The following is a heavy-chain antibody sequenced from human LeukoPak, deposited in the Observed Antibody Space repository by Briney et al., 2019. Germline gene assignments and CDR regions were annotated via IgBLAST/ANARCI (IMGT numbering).Heavy chain of an antibody. V-gene: IGHV3-21*01. CDR3: ARDLGYDSSGYYIYGFDI. CDR2: ISSSSSYI. D-gene: IGHD3-22*01. Sequence: GGSLRLSRAASGFTFSSYSMNWVRQAPGKGLEWVSSISSSSSYIYYADSVKGRFTISRDNAKNSLYLQMNSLRAEDTAVYYCARDLGYDSSGYYIYGFDIWGQGTMVTVSS. CDR1: GFTFSSYS. J-gene: IGHJ3*02.